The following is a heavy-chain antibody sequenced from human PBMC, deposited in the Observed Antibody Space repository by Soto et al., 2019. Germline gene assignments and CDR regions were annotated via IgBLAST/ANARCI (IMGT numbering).Heavy chain of an antibody. V-gene: IGHV4-39*01. Sequence: SETLFLTCTVSGGSISSSTYYWGWIRQPPGKGLEWIGSVYYSGSTYYNPSLKSRVTISVDTSNNQFSLKLNPVTAADTAVYYCARHQYYYDSSGYTLDYWGQGTLVTVSS. CDR2: VYYSGST. CDR3: ARHQYYYDSSGYTLDY. CDR1: GGSISSSTYY. J-gene: IGHJ4*02. D-gene: IGHD3-22*01.